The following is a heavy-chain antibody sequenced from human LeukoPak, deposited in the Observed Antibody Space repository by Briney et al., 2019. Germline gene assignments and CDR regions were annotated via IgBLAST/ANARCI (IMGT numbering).Heavy chain of an antibody. J-gene: IGHJ3*02. CDR2: IYYSGST. CDR3: ARDLYGSGSYYIPGAFDI. Sequence: PSETLSLTCTVSGGSINSGTYYWSWIRQHPGKGLEWIGYIYYSGSTFYNPSLKSRLSISVDTSKNQFSLKMSSVTAADTAVYNCARDLYGSGSYYIPGAFDIWGQGTMVTVSS. D-gene: IGHD3-10*01. CDR1: GGSINSGTYY. V-gene: IGHV4-31*03.